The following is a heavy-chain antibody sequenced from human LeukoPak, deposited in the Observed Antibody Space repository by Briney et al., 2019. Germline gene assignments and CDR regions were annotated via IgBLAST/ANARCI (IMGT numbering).Heavy chain of an antibody. D-gene: IGHD1-1*01. CDR1: GFTFSNHG. CDR3: AKIGVSGSWFFDL. CDR2: ISANSFYT. V-gene: IGHV3-23*01. J-gene: IGHJ2*01. Sequence: GGSLRLSCAASGFTFSNHGMSWVRQAPGKGLEWASSISANSFYTYYADSVKGRFTVSRDNSKNTLYLQMNNMAAEDTAVYFCAKIGVSGSWFFDLWGRGTLLSVSS.